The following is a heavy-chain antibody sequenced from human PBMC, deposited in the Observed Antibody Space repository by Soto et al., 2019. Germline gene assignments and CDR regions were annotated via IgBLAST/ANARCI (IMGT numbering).Heavy chain of an antibody. CDR2: IIPIFGTA. CDR3: ATPAKGGQFVT. V-gene: IGHV1-69*13. CDR1: GGTFSIYA. J-gene: IGHJ5*02. D-gene: IGHD2-2*01. Sequence: GASVKVSCKASGGTFSIYAISCVRQAPGQGLEWKGGIIPIFGTANYAQKFQGRVTITADESTSTAYMELSSLRSEDTAVCYCATPAKGGQFVTWGQGTLVTVSS.